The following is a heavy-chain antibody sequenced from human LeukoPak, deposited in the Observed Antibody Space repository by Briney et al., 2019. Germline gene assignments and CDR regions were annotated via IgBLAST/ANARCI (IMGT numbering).Heavy chain of an antibody. CDR1: SFTFSSYS. J-gene: IGHJ2*01. CDR3: ARVTSGNWHFDL. Sequence: PGGSLRLSCAASSFTFSSYSMNWVRQAPGKGLEWVSSISPGSSYIYYADSVKGRFTISRDDAKSSLYLQMNSLRAEDTAVYYCARVTSGNWHFDLWGRGTLVTVSS. V-gene: IGHV3-21*01. D-gene: IGHD4-11*01. CDR2: ISPGSSYI.